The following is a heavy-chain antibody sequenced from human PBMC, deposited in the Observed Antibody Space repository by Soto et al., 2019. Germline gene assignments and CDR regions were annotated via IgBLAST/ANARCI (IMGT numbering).Heavy chain of an antibody. Sequence: GXSVKVSYKASGYTFTSYGISWVRQAPGQGLEWMGWISDYNGNTNYAQKFQGRVTMTTDTSTSTAYMELRSLRLDDTAVYYCEREIYGSGWYNWFDPWGQGTLVTVYS. CDR3: EREIYGSGWYNWFDP. V-gene: IGHV1-18*01. CDR1: GYTFTSYG. J-gene: IGHJ5*02. D-gene: IGHD6-19*01. CDR2: ISDYNGNT.